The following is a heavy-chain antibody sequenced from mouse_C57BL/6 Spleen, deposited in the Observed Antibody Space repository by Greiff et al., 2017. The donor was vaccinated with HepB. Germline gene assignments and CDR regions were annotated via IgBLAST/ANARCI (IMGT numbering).Heavy chain of an antibody. CDR3: ARGDITTVVAGRGFAY. D-gene: IGHD1-1*01. J-gene: IGHJ3*01. V-gene: IGHV14-2*01. CDR1: GFNIKDYY. CDR2: IDPEDGET. Sequence: EVQLQQSGAELVKPGASVKLSCTASGFNIKDYYMHWVKQRTEQGLECIGRIDPEDGETKYAPKFQGKATITADTSSNTAYLQLSSLTSEDTAVYYCARGDITTVVAGRGFAYWGQGTLVTVSA.